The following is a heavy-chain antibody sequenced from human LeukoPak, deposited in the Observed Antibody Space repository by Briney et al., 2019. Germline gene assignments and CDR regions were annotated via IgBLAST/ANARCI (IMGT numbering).Heavy chain of an antibody. D-gene: IGHD2-2*01. J-gene: IGHJ6*03. V-gene: IGHV1-69*13. CDR3: ARDWPYQLLKGGYYYYMDV. CDR2: IIPIFGTA. Sequence: SVKVSCKASGGTFSSYAISWVRQAPGQGLEWMGGIIPIFGTANYAQKFQGRVTITADESTSTAYMELSSLRSEDTAVYYCARDWPYQLLKGGYYYYMDVWGKGTTVTVSS. CDR1: GGTFSSYA.